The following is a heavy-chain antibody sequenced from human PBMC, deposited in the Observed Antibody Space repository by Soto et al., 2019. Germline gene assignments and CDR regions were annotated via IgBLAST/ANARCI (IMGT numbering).Heavy chain of an antibody. CDR2: INHSGST. V-gene: IGHV4-34*01. Sequence: SETLSLTCAVYGGSFSGYYWSWIRQPPGKGLEWIGEINHSGSTNYNPSLKSRVTISVDTSKNQLSLKLSSVTAADTAVYYCARGGVLWFGEFRDYYGMDVWGQGTTVTVS. CDR3: ARGGVLWFGEFRDYYGMDV. CDR1: GGSFSGYY. D-gene: IGHD3-10*01. J-gene: IGHJ6*02.